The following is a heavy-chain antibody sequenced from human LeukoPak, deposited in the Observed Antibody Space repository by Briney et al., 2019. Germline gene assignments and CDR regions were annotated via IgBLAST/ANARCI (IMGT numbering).Heavy chain of an antibody. CDR1: GYTFTNYG. CDR3: ASGPGTPKGIDY. D-gene: IGHD1-26*01. Sequence: SVKVSCKASGYTFTNYGISWVRQAPGQGLEWMGGIITIFGTANYAQKFQGRVTITADESTSTAYMELSSLRSEDTAVYYCASGPGTPKGIDYWGQGTLVTVSS. V-gene: IGHV1-69*13. CDR2: IITIFGTA. J-gene: IGHJ4*02.